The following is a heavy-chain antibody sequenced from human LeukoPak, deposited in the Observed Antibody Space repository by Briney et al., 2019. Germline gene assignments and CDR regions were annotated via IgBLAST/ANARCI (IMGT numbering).Heavy chain of an antibody. D-gene: IGHD2/OR15-2a*01. Sequence: GGSLRLSCAASGFTFSGYDMHWVRQAPGKGLVWISRISFDGSTTSYAGSVKGRFTISRDNAKNTLYLQMNSLRAEDTAVYYCARGNIVIVPDYWGQGTLVTVSS. CDR1: GFTFSGYD. J-gene: IGHJ4*02. CDR2: ISFDGSTT. V-gene: IGHV3-74*03. CDR3: ARGNIVIVPDY.